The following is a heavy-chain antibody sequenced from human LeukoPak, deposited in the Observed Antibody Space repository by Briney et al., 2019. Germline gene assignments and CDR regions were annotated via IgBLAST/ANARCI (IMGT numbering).Heavy chain of an antibody. J-gene: IGHJ4*02. CDR2: LRYDGTTS. CDR3: VKAQGLLAAGDIES. D-gene: IGHD2-8*02. V-gene: IGHV3-30*02. CDR1: GFTFKNYG. Sequence: GGSLRLSCAASGFTFKNYGMHWVRQTPGKGPEWVAFLRYDGTTSFYADSVKGRFTISRDTSMSTLFLQMNRVRAEDTAVYYCVKAQGLLAAGDIESWGQGSLVIVSS.